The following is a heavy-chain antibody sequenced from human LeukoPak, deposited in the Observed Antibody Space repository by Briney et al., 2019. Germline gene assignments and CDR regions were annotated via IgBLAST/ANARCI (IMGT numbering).Heavy chain of an antibody. J-gene: IGHJ6*03. V-gene: IGHV3-64*01. D-gene: IGHD3-10*01. CDR2: ISSNGGST. Sequence: AGGSLRLSCAASGFTFSSYAMRWVRQAPGKGLEYVSAISSNGGSTYYANSVKGRFTISRDNSKNTLYLQMGSLRAEDMAVYYCARAPSITPGYYMDVWGKGTTVTVSS. CDR1: GFTFSSYA. CDR3: ARAPSITPGYYMDV.